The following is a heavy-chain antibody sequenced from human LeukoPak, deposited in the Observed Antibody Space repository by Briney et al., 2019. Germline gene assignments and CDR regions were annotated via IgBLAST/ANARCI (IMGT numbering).Heavy chain of an antibody. CDR2: IGTAGDT. J-gene: IGHJ6*02. Sequence: GGSLRLSCAASGFTFSSYDMHWVRQATGKGLEWVSAIGTAGDTYYPGSVKGRFTISRENAKNSLYLQMNSLRAEDTAVYYCARAQPNYDFWSGYSYYYGMDVWGQGTTVTGSS. V-gene: IGHV3-13*01. CDR3: ARAQPNYDFWSGYSYYYGMDV. CDR1: GFTFSSYD. D-gene: IGHD3-3*01.